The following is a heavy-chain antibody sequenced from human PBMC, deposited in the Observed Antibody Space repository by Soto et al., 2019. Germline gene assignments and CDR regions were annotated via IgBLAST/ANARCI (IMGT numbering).Heavy chain of an antibody. J-gene: IGHJ4*02. CDR3: ARDSSVIVVVPAATHDEEHYFDY. CDR2: IIPILGIA. Sequence: QVQLVQSGAEVKKPGSSVKVSCKASGGTFSSYTISWVRQAPGQGLEWMGRIIPILGIANYAQKFQGRVTITADKSTSTAYMELSSLRSEDTAVYYCARDSSVIVVVPAATHDEEHYFDYWGQGTLVTVSS. D-gene: IGHD2-2*01. V-gene: IGHV1-69*08. CDR1: GGTFSSYT.